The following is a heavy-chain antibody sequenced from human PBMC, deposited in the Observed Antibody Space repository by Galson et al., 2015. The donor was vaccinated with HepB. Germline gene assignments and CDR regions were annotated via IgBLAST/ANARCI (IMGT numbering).Heavy chain of an antibody. D-gene: IGHD5-12*01. CDR1: GYTFTSYA. J-gene: IGHJ6*02. Sequence: SVKVSCKASGYTFTSYAMHWVRQAPGQRLEWMGWINAGNGNTKYSQKFRGRVTITRDTSASTAYMELSSLRSEDTAVYYCAREGGYSGYDRDGMDVWGQGTTVTVSS. CDR2: INAGNGNT. CDR3: AREGGYSGYDRDGMDV. V-gene: IGHV1-3*01.